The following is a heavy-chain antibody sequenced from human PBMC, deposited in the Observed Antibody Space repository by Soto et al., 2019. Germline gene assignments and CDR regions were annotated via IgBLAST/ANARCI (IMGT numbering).Heavy chain of an antibody. CDR3: AAGNYDFWSGYIYWFDP. D-gene: IGHD3-3*01. V-gene: IGHV1-58*01. Sequence: SVKVSCKASGFTFTSSAVQWVREARGQRLEWIGWIVVGSGNTNYAQKFQERVTITRDMSTSTAYMELSSLRSEDTAVYYCAAGNYDFWSGYIYWFDPWGQGTLVTVSS. J-gene: IGHJ5*02. CDR1: GFTFTSSA. CDR2: IVVGSGNT.